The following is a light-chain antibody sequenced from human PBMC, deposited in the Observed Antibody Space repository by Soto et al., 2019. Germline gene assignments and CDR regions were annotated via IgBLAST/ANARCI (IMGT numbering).Light chain of an antibody. J-gene: IGLJ2*01. CDR3: CSYANSSTLVV. V-gene: IGLV2-23*01. CDR2: DGS. Sequence: QSALTQPASVSGSPGQSITISCTGTSSDVGSYNLVSWYQQHPGKAPKLMIYDGSKRPSGVSNRFSGSKSGNTASLTISGLQAEDEADYYYCSYANSSTLVVFGGGTQLTVL. CDR1: SSDVGSYNL.